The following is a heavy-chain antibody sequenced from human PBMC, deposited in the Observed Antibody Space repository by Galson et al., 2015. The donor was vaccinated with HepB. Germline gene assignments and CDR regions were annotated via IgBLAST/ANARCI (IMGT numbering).Heavy chain of an antibody. V-gene: IGHV4-59*08. Sequence: SETLSLTCTVTGDSISTSYWSWFRQAPGQGLEWIAYTHYRGKPRYNPSLQSRVTTSLDPFNDQFLLSLTYVTAADTAIYYCARHGHCGIVDCYPLDSWGQGILVTVSS. CDR3: ARHGHCGIVDCYPLDS. D-gene: IGHD2-21*02. CDR2: THYRGKP. CDR1: GDSISTSY. J-gene: IGHJ4*02.